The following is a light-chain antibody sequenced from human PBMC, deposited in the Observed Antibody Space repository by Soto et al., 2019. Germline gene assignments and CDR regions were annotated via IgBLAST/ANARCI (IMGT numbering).Light chain of an antibody. CDR2: TAY. CDR1: QDIGSW. Sequence: DIQVTQSPASVAASVWDRVAMTRRAGQDIGSWLSWYQHKPGKAPKLLISTAYSLQNGVTSRFSGSGSGTEFTLTISSLQPEDFASYYCQQANSFPLTFGGGTKVDI. J-gene: IGKJ4*01. V-gene: IGKV1D-12*01. CDR3: QQANSFPLT.